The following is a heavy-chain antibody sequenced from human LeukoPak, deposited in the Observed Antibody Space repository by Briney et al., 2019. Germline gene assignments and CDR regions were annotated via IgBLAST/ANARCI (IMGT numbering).Heavy chain of an antibody. CDR2: IIPIFGTA. D-gene: IGHD5-18*01. Sequence: ASVKVSCKASGGTFSSYAISWVRQAPGQGLEWMGGIIPIFGTANYAQKFQGRVTITADESTSTAYMELSSLISEDTAVYYCARPRGYSYGYGGPFDYWGQGTLVTVSS. CDR1: GGTFSSYA. V-gene: IGHV1-69*01. J-gene: IGHJ4*02. CDR3: ARPRGYSYGYGGPFDY.